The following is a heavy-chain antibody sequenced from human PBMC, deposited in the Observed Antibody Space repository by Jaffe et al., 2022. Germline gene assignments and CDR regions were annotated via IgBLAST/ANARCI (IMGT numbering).Heavy chain of an antibody. CDR1: GFTFSSYS. J-gene: IGHJ3*02. V-gene: IGHV3-48*01. CDR2: ISSSSSTI. D-gene: IGHD4-17*01. CDR3: ARDLTVTTIWWTANDAFDI. Sequence: EVQLVESGGGLVQPGGSLRLSCAASGFTFSSYSMNWVRQAPGKGLEWVSYISSSSSTIYYADSVKGRFTISRDNAKNSLYLQMNSLRAEDTAVYYCARDLTVTTIWWTANDAFDIWGQGTMVTVSS.